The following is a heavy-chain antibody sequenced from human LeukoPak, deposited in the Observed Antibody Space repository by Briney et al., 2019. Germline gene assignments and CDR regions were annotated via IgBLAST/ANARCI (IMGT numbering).Heavy chain of an antibody. V-gene: IGHV3-9*01. D-gene: IGHD3-10*01. J-gene: IGHJ4*02. CDR2: ISWNSGSI. CDR1: GFTFDDYA. CDR3: AKDIFAYGSGSYVDY. Sequence: GGSLRLSCAASGFTFDDYAMHWVRQAPGKGLEWVSGISWNSGSIGYADSVMGRFTISRDNAKNSLYLQMNSLRAEDTALYYCAKDIFAYGSGSYVDYWGQGTLVTVSS.